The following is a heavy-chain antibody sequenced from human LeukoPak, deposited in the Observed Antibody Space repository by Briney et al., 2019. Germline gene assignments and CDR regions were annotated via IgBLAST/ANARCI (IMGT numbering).Heavy chain of an antibody. CDR2: INPNSGGT. D-gene: IGHD3-22*01. CDR3: ARDHHYYDSSGYYD. J-gene: IGHJ4*02. CDR1: GYTFTGYY. Sequence: ASVKVSCKASGYTFTGYYMHWVRQAPGQGLEWMGRINPNSGGTNYAQKFQGRVTMTRDTSISTAYMELSRLRSDDTAVYYCARDHHYYDSSGYYDWGQGTLVTVSS. V-gene: IGHV1-2*06.